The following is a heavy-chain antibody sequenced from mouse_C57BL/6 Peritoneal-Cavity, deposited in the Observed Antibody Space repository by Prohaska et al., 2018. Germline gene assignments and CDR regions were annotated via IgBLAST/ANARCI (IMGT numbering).Heavy chain of an antibody. V-gene: IGHV11-2*01. CDR1: GFTFSGFW. D-gene: IGHD2-1*01. CDR2: INSDGIPI. Sequence: EVQLLETGGGLVQPGGSRGLSCEGSGFTFSGFWMSWVRQTPGKTLEWIGDINSDGIPINYAPSIKDRFTIFRDNDKSTLYLQMSNVLSEDTATYFCMRYGNYWYFDVWGTGTTVTVSS. CDR3: MRYGNYWYFDV. J-gene: IGHJ1*03.